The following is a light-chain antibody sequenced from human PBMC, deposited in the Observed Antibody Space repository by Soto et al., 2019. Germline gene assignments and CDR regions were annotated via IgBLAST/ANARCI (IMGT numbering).Light chain of an antibody. CDR1: SSDVGGYNY. J-gene: IGLJ3*02. Sequence: QSVLTQPASVSGSPGQSITISCTGTSSDVGGYNYLSWYQQHPGKAPKVMFYEVSNRPSGVSNRFSGSKSGNTASLTISGLQAEDEADYCCSSYTTSGTPGFGGGTKVTVL. CDR3: SSYTTSGTPG. V-gene: IGLV2-14*01. CDR2: EVS.